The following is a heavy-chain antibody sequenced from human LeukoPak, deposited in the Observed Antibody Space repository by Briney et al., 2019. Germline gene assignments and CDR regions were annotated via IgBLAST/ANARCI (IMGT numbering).Heavy chain of an antibody. J-gene: IGHJ4*02. CDR3: ARCVMGDSGYDLDY. D-gene: IGHD5-12*01. V-gene: IGHV3-20*04. CDR1: GFTFDDYG. Sequence: PGGSLRLSRAASGFTFDDYGMSWVRQAPGKGLEWVSGINWNGGSTTYADSVRGRFTISRDNAKNSLYLQMNSLRAEDTAVYYCARCVMGDSGYDLDYWGQGTLVTVSS. CDR2: INWNGGST.